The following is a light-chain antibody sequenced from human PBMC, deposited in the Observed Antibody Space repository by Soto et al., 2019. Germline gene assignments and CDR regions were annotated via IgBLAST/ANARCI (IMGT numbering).Light chain of an antibody. CDR1: SSDVGGYNY. CDR3: SSYAGSNNYVV. Sequence: QSALTQPPSASGSPGQSVAISCTGTSSDVGGYNYVSWYQQHPDKAPKLMIYEVSKRPSGVPDRFSGSKSGNTASLTGSGLQAEDEADYYCSSYAGSNNYVVFGGGTKLTVL. J-gene: IGLJ2*01. V-gene: IGLV2-8*01. CDR2: EVS.